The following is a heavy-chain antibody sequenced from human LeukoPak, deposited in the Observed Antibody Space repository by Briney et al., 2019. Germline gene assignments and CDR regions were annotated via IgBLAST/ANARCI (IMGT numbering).Heavy chain of an antibody. Sequence: SETLSLTCAVYGGSFSGYYWSWIRQPPGKGLEWIGEINHSGSTNYNPSLKSRVTISVDTSKNQFSLKLSSVTAADTAVYYCARLLRGFGESNFDYWGQGTLVTVSS. CDR1: GGSFSGYY. CDR3: ARLLRGFGESNFDY. V-gene: IGHV4-34*01. D-gene: IGHD3-10*01. CDR2: INHSGST. J-gene: IGHJ4*02.